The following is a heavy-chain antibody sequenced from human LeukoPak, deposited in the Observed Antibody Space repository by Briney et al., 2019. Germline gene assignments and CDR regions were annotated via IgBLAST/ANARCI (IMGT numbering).Heavy chain of an antibody. CDR2: ISGSSRAI. CDR1: GFTFSSHS. J-gene: IGHJ4*02. Sequence: GGSLRLSCAASGFTFSSHSMNWVRQAPGKGLEWISYISGSSRAIYYADSVKGRFTISRDNAKNSLYLQMNNLRAEDTAVYYCAREPQEGFDYWGQGTLVTISS. V-gene: IGHV3-48*01. CDR3: AREPQEGFDY.